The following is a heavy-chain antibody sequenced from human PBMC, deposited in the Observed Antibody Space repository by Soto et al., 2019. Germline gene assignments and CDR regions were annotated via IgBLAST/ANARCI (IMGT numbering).Heavy chain of an antibody. CDR2: IWYDGTNK. D-gene: IGHD4-17*01. CDR1: GFTFSSYG. Sequence: QVQLVESGGGVVQPGRSLRLSCATSGFTFSSYGMHWVRQGPGKGPEWVAVIWYDGTNKYYADSVNGRFTISRDDSKNTLYLQMNSLRAEDTAVYYCARGPMTTVTTWGDWYFDLWGRGTLVTVSS. V-gene: IGHV3-33*01. CDR3: ARGPMTTVTTWGDWYFDL. J-gene: IGHJ2*01.